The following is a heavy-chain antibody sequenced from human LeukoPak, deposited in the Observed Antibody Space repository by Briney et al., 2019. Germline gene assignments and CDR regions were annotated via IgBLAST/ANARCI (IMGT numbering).Heavy chain of an antibody. Sequence: SETLSLTCTVSGGSISSGSYYWSWIRQPAGKGLEWIGRIYTSGSTNHNPSLKSRVIISVDTSKNQFSLKLSSVTAADTAVYYCAREGYDFWSGRPGYYFDYWGQGTLVTVSS. D-gene: IGHD3-3*01. J-gene: IGHJ4*02. CDR3: AREGYDFWSGRPGYYFDY. V-gene: IGHV4-61*02. CDR1: GGSISSGSYY. CDR2: IYTSGST.